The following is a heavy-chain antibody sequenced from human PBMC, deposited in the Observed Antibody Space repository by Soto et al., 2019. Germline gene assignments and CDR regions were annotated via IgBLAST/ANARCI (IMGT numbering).Heavy chain of an antibody. V-gene: IGHV1-69*06. Sequence: QVQLVQSGAEVKKPGSSVKVSCKASGGTFSSYAISWVRQAPGQGLEWMGGIIPIFGTANYAQKFQGRVTITADKSTGTGYMEVGSLGSEDTAVYYCGRKGRGDSYGGGGHYYYYYGMDVWGQGTTVTVSS. CDR1: GGTFSSYA. CDR3: GRKGRGDSYGGGGHYYYYYGMDV. D-gene: IGHD5-18*01. CDR2: IIPIFGTA. J-gene: IGHJ6*02.